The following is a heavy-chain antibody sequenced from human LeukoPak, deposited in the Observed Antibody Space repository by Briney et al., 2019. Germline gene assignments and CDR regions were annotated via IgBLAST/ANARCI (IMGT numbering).Heavy chain of an antibody. V-gene: IGHV3-43*02. CDR2: ISGDGGST. D-gene: IGHD3-3*01. J-gene: IGHJ5*02. CDR3: TKTIDFWSGFYPNWFDP. CDR1: GFTFDDYA. Sequence: PGGSLRLSCAASGFTFDDYAMHWVRQAPGKGLEWVSLISGDGGSTNYADSVKGRFTISRDNSKNSLYLQMDSLRTEDTALYYCTKTIDFWSGFYPNWFDPWGQGTLVTVSS.